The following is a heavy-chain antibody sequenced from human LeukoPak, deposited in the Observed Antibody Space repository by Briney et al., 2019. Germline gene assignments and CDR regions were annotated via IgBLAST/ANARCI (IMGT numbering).Heavy chain of an antibody. CDR1: GGSISSGYY. CDR3: ARLIAAAGTS. D-gene: IGHD6-13*01. V-gene: IGHV4-38-2*02. J-gene: IGHJ4*02. CDR2: IYHSGST. Sequence: SETLSLTCTVSGGSISSGYYWGWIRQPPGKGLEWIGSIYHSGSTYYNPSLKSRVTISVDTSKNQFSLKLSSVTAADTAVYYCARLIAAAGTSWGQGTLVTVSS.